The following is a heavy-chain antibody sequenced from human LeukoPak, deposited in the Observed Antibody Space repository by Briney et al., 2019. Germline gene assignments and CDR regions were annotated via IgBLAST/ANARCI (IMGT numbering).Heavy chain of an antibody. CDR2: INPNSGDT. V-gene: IGHV1-2*02. J-gene: IGHJ4*02. CDR1: GYTFTGHY. D-gene: IGHD3-22*01. CDR3: ARDLYYYDTGGCPY. Sequence: ASVKVSCKASGYTFTGHYLHWVRQAPGQGLEWMGWINPNSGDTNYAQKFQDRVTMTRDTSISTAYMDLSRLKSDDTAVYYCARDLYYYDTGGCPYWGQGTLVTVSS.